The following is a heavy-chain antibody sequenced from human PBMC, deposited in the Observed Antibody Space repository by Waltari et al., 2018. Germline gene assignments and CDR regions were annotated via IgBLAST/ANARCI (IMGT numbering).Heavy chain of an antibody. J-gene: IGHJ3*02. CDR1: GFTFSSYE. D-gene: IGHD3-10*01. Sequence: EVQLVESGGGLVQPGGSLRLSCAASGFTFSSYEMNWVRQAPGKGLEWVSYISSSGSTIYYADSVKGRFTISRDNAKNSLYLQMNSLRAEDTAVYYCARGHLLWFGELGAFDIWGQGTMVTVSS. V-gene: IGHV3-48*03. CDR3: ARGHLLWFGELGAFDI. CDR2: ISSSGSTI.